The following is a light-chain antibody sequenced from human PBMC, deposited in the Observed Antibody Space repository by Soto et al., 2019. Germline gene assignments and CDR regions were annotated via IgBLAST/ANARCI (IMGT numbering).Light chain of an antibody. Sequence: QSALTQPASVSGSPGQSIAISCTGTSSDVGVYNYVSWYQQHPGKAPKLMIYEVSNRPSGVSNRFSGSKSGNTASLTISGLQAEDEADYYCSSYTSSSTPLYVFGNGTKLTVL. V-gene: IGLV2-14*01. CDR3: SSYTSSSTPLYV. J-gene: IGLJ1*01. CDR2: EVS. CDR1: SSDVGVYNY.